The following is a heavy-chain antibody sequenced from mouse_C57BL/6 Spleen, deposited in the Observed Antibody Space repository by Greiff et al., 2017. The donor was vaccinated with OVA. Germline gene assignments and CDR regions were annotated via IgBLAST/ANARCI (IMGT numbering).Heavy chain of an antibody. V-gene: IGHV1-4*01. CDR2: INPSSGYT. J-gene: IGHJ2*01. CDR3: ARGAQGYYYFDY. CDR1: GYTFTSYT. D-gene: IGHD3-2*02. Sequence: QVQLQQSGAELARPGASVKMSCKASGYTFTSYTMHWVKQRPGQGLEWIGYINPSSGYTKYNQKFQDKATLTADKSSSTAYMQLSSLTAEDSAVYYCARGAQGYYYFDYWGQGTTLTVSS.